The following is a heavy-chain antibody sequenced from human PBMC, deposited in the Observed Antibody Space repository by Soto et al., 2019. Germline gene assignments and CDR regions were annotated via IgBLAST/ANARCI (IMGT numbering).Heavy chain of an antibody. D-gene: IGHD3-10*01. CDR1: GFSFDDYT. J-gene: IGHJ4*02. V-gene: IGHV3-9*01. CDR3: ARGQKYYYGSGSLFGL. CDR2: LSWNSGFS. Sequence: PGGSLRLSCGGSGFSFDDYTMHWVRQAPGKGPEWVASLSWNSGFSGYADSVKGRFTISRDNAQSSVHLQMNSLRDEDTAVYYCARGQKYYYGSGSLFGLWGQGTLVTVSS.